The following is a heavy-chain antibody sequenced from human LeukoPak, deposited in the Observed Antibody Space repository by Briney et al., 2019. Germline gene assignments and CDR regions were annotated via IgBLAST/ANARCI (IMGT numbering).Heavy chain of an antibody. D-gene: IGHD3-22*01. V-gene: IGHV2-5*02. Sequence: SGPTLVKPTQSLTLTCTFSGFSLRTRGVGVGWIRQPPGKALEWLSVIYWDDDKRYSPSLKSRLTITKDTSKNQVVLTMTSMDPVDTATYYCAHRYYARGENYFDYWGQGTLVTVSS. J-gene: IGHJ4*02. CDR1: GFSLRTRGVG. CDR3: AHRYYARGENYFDY. CDR2: IYWDDDK.